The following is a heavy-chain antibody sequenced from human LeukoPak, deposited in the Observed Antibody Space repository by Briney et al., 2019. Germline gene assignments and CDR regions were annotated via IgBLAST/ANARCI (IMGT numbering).Heavy chain of an antibody. D-gene: IGHD5-18*01. Sequence: PGGSLRLSCAASGFTFSSYGMHWVRQAPGKGLEWVAVISYDGSNKYYADSVKGRFTISRDNTKNTLYLQMNSLRAEDTAVYYCAKDGSYGFYWGQGTLVTVSS. J-gene: IGHJ4*02. CDR3: AKDGSYGFY. CDR2: ISYDGSNK. V-gene: IGHV3-30*18. CDR1: GFTFSSYG.